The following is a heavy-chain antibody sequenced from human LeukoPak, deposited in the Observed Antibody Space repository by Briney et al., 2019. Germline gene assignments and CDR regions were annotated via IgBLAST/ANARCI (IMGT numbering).Heavy chain of an antibody. CDR3: ARDSPKGEIR. J-gene: IGHJ4*02. CDR2: INPNSGGT. Sequence: ASVKVSCKASGYTFTGYYMRWVRQAPGQGLEWMGWINPNSGGTNYAQKFQGRVTMTRDTSISTAYMELSRLRSDDTAVYYCARDSPKGEIRWGQGTLVTVSS. D-gene: IGHD5-24*01. V-gene: IGHV1-2*02. CDR1: GYTFTGYY.